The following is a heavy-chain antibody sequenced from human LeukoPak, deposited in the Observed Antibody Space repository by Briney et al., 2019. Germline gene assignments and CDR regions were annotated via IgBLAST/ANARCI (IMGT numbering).Heavy chain of an antibody. V-gene: IGHV4-59*01. D-gene: IGHD6-13*01. Sequence: PSETLYLTCTVSGGSISSYHWSWIRQPPGKGLEWIGSIYYSGNINYNPSLKSRVTISVDTSKNQFSLKLSSVTAADTAVYYCARGRSSWYYWGQGTLVTVSS. J-gene: IGHJ4*02. CDR3: ARGRSSWYY. CDR1: GGSISSYH. CDR2: IYYSGNI.